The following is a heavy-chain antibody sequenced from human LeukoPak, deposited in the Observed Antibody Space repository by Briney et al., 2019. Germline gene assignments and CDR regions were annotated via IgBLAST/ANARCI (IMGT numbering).Heavy chain of an antibody. CDR1: GFTFSSYW. Sequence: PGGSLRLSCAASGFTFSSYWMHWVRQAPGKGLEWVAFIRYDGSNKYYADSVKGRFTISRDNSKNTLYLQMNSLRAEDTAVYYCAKDGPIVVVPAAMDYWGQGTLVTVSS. CDR3: AKDGPIVVVPAAMDY. V-gene: IGHV3-30*02. D-gene: IGHD2-2*01. J-gene: IGHJ4*02. CDR2: IRYDGSNK.